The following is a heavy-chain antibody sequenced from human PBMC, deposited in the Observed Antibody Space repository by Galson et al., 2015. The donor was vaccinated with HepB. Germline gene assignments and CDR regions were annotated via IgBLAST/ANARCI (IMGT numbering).Heavy chain of an antibody. CDR3: ARGTRGYCSGGSCLPGDY. J-gene: IGHJ4*02. CDR1: GFTFSSYW. CDR2: VNSDGSRT. V-gene: IGHV3-74*01. Sequence: SLRLSCAASGFTFSSYWMHWVRQAPGKGLVWVSRVNSDGSRTRYADSVKGRFTISRDNAKNTLYLQMNSLRAEDTAVYYCARGTRGYCSGGSCLPGDYWGQGTLVTVSS. D-gene: IGHD2-15*01.